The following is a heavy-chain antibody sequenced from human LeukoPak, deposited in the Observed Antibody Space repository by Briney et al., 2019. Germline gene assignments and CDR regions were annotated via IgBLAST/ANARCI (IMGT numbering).Heavy chain of an antibody. V-gene: IGHV4-59*01. D-gene: IGHD6-13*01. CDR3: ARDVLAAAGTEL. J-gene: IGHJ4*02. CDR2: IYYGGST. CDR1: GGSISSYY. Sequence: PSETLSLNCTVSGGSISSYYWSWIRQPPGKGLEWIGYIYYGGSTNYNPSLKSRVTISVDTSKNQFSLKLSSVTAADTAVYYCARDVLAAAGTELWGQGTLVTVSS.